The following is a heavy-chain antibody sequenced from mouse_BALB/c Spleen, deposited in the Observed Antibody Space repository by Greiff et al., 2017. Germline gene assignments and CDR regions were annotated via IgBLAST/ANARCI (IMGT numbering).Heavy chain of an antibody. J-gene: IGHJ3*01. Sequence: EVKVEESGGGLVKPGGSLKLSCAASGFTFSSYTMSWVRQTPEKRLEWVATISSGGSYTYYPDSVKGRFTISRDNAKNTLYLQMSSLKSEDTAMYYCTRDAEAYWGQGTLVTVSA. CDR1: GFTFSSYT. CDR3: TRDAEAY. V-gene: IGHV5-6-4*01. CDR2: ISSGGSYT.